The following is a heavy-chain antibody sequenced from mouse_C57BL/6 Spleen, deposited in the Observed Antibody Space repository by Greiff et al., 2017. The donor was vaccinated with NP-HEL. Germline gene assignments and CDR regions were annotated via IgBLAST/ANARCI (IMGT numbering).Heavy chain of an antibody. D-gene: IGHD2-5*01. CDR2: ISSGGSYT. V-gene: IGHV5-6*01. Sequence: EVMLVESGGDLVKPGGSLKLSCAASGFTFSSYGMSWVRQTPDKRLEWVATISSGGSYTYYPDSVKGRFTISRDNAKNTLYLQRSSLKSEDTAMYYCARGDSNFLFDYWGQGTTLTVSS. CDR3: ARGDSNFLFDY. J-gene: IGHJ2*01. CDR1: GFTFSSYG.